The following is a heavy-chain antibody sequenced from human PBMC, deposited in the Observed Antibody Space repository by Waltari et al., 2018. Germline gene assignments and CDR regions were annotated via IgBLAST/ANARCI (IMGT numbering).Heavy chain of an antibody. Sequence: QVQLVQSGAEVKKPGASVKVSCKASGYTFPSFDINWVRQATGQGLEWMGWMNPNSGNTGYAQKFQGRVTMTRNTSISTAYMELSSLRSEDTAVYYCASPQRYSSAWDAFDIWGQGTMVTVSS. CDR2: MNPNSGNT. V-gene: IGHV1-8*01. J-gene: IGHJ3*02. D-gene: IGHD6-19*01. CDR3: ASPQRYSSAWDAFDI. CDR1: GYTFPSFD.